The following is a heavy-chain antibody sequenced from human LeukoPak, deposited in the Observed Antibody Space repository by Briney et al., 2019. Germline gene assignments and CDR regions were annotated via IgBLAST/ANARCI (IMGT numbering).Heavy chain of an antibody. CDR1: GGSISSGGYY. D-gene: IGHD2-2*01. Sequence: PSETLSLTCTVSGGSISSGGYYWSWIRQHPGKGLEWIGYIYYSGSTYYNPSLKSRVTISVDTSKNQFSLKLSSVTAADTAVCYCASGWCSSTSCPNWFDPWGQGTLVTVSS. V-gene: IGHV4-31*03. CDR2: IYYSGST. J-gene: IGHJ5*02. CDR3: ASGWCSSTSCPNWFDP.